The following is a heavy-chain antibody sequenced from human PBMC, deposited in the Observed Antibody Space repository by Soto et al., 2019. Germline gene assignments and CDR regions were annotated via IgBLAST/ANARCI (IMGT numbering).Heavy chain of an antibody. Sequence: SVKVSCKASGGTFSSYAISWVRQAPGQGLEWMGGIIPIFGTANYAQKFQGRVTITADESTSTAYMELSSLRSEDTAVYYCASLGYCSSTSWSFRGAFDIWGQGTMVTVSS. D-gene: IGHD2-2*01. J-gene: IGHJ3*02. CDR3: ASLGYCSSTSWSFRGAFDI. CDR1: GGTFSSYA. CDR2: IIPIFGTA. V-gene: IGHV1-69*13.